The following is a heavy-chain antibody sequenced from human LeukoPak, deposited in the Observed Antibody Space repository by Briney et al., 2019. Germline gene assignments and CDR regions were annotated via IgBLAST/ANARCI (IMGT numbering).Heavy chain of an antibody. Sequence: SVKVSCKASGGTFSSYAISWVRQAPGQGLEWMGGIIPIFGTANYAQKFQGRVTITADESTSTANMELSSLRSEDTAVYYCARDSGRNNFDYWGQGTLVTVSS. CDR1: GGTFSSYA. CDR3: ARDSGRNNFDY. CDR2: IIPIFGTA. D-gene: IGHD1-26*01. J-gene: IGHJ4*02. V-gene: IGHV1-69*13.